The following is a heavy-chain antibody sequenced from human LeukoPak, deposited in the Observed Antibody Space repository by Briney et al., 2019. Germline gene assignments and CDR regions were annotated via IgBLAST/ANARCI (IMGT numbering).Heavy chain of an antibody. J-gene: IGHJ4*02. CDR1: GFSFSGYD. CDR3: AKDREVVTAIRYYFDY. CDR2: ISSSDGTI. Sequence: GGSLRLSCAASGFSFSGYDMNWIRQAPGKGLEWLSYISSSDGTIYYAESVKGRFTISRDNAKNSLYLQMNSLRAEDTAVYYCAKDREVVTAIRYYFDYWGQGTLVTVSS. D-gene: IGHD2-21*02. V-gene: IGHV3-48*03.